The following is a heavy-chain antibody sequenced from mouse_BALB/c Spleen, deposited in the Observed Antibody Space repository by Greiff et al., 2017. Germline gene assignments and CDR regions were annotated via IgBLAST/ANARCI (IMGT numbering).Heavy chain of an antibody. D-gene: IGHD4-1*01. CDR3: TSRWDWFAY. V-gene: IGHV6-6*02. Sequence: EVKVEESGGGLVQPGGSMKLSCVASGFTFSNYWMNWVRQSPEKGLEWVAEIRLKSNNYATHYAESVKGRFTISRDDSKSSVYLQMNNLRAEDTGIYYCTSRWDWFAYWGQGTLVTVSA. CDR1: GFTFSNYW. J-gene: IGHJ3*01. CDR2: IRLKSNNYAT.